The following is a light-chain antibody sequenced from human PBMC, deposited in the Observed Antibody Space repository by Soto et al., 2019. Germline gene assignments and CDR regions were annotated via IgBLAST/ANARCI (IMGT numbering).Light chain of an antibody. Sequence: DIQMTQSPSSLSASVGDRVTITCRASQAINNYLAWYQQKPGRVPKLLIYYTSTLQSGVPSRFSGSGSGTDFALTISSLQPEDAATYYCQKYYGAPWACGQGTKVEIK. V-gene: IGKV1-27*01. J-gene: IGKJ1*01. CDR1: QAINNY. CDR3: QKYYGAPWA. CDR2: YTS.